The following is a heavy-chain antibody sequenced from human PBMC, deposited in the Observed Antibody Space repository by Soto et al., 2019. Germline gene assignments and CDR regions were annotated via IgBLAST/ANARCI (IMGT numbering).Heavy chain of an antibody. Sequence: PSETLSLTCAVYGGSFSGYYWSWIRQPPGKGLEWIGEINHSGSTNYNPSLKSRVTISVDTSKNQFSLKLSSVTAADTAVYYCARMEGFGLFDYWGQGTLVTVSS. CDR2: INHSGST. CDR1: GGSFSGYY. D-gene: IGHD3-10*01. J-gene: IGHJ4*02. V-gene: IGHV4-34*01. CDR3: ARMEGFGLFDY.